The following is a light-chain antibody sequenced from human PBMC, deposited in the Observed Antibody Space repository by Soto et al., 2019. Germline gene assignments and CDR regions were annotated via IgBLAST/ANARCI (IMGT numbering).Light chain of an antibody. CDR3: QQSSNIPWT. J-gene: IGKJ1*01. CDR1: QNIDNY. Sequence: IQLTQSPSSLSASVGDRVTVSCRLSQNIDNYLNWYVQRPGKAPELLIYSTSNLKSGVPSRFRGSGSGTDFSLTINSLQSEDFATYYCQQSSNIPWTFGQGTKVEIK. CDR2: STS. V-gene: IGKV1-39*01.